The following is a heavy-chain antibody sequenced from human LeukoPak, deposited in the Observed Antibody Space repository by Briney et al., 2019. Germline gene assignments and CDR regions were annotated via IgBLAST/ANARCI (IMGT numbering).Heavy chain of an antibody. CDR3: ARMSYNNWFDP. D-gene: IGHD1-1*01. J-gene: IGHJ5*02. CDR1: GGSFSGYY. Sequence: SETLSLTCAVYGGSFSGYYWSWIRQPPGKGLEWIGYIYYSGSTNYNPSLKSRVTISVDTSKNQFSLKLSSVTAADTAVYYCARMSYNNWFDPWGQGTLVTVSS. V-gene: IGHV4-59*01. CDR2: IYYSGST.